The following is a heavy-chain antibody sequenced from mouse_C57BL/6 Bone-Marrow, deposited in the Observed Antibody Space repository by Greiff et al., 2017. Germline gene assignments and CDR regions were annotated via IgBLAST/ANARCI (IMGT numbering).Heavy chain of an antibody. V-gene: IGHV3-6*01. CDR1: GYSITSGYY. CDR2: ISYDGSN. CDR3: ARPYYYGSSPYYAMDY. Sequence: EVQRVESGPGLVKPSQSLSLTCSVTGYSITSGYYWNWIRQFPGNKLEWMGYISYDGSNNYNPSLKNRISITRDTSKNQFFLKLNSVTTEDTATYYCARPYYYGSSPYYAMDYWGQGTSVTVSS. J-gene: IGHJ4*01. D-gene: IGHD1-1*01.